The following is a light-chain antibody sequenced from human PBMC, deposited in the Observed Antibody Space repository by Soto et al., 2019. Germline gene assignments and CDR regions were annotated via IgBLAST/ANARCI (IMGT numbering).Light chain of an antibody. V-gene: IGLV1-44*01. CDR2: NN. CDR1: SSNIGSNT. CDR3: ATWDDSLNGVV. J-gene: IGLJ2*01. Sequence: QSALTQPPSASGTPGQRVTISCSGSSSNIGSNTVNWYQQLPGTAPKLLIYNNQRPSGVPDRFSDFKSGTSASLAISGLQSEDEADYYCATWDDSLNGVVFGGGTKLTVL.